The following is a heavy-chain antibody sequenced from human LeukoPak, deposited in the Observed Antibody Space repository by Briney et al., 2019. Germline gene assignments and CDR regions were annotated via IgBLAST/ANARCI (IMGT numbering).Heavy chain of an antibody. CDR3: SRHGKYYSETSGRTQTMGMDV. V-gene: IGHV5-51*01. CDR1: GYSFTSYW. J-gene: IGHJ6*02. D-gene: IGHD3-22*01. Sequence: HGESLKISCKGSGYSFTSYWIGWVRQMPGKGLEWMGIIYPGDSDTRYSPSFQGQVTISTDKSISTAYLQWSSLKASDTAMYYCSRHGKYYSETSGRTQTMGMDVWGQGTTVTVSS. CDR2: IYPGDSDT.